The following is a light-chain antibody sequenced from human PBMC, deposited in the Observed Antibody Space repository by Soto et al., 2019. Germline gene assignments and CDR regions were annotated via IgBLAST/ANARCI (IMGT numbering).Light chain of an antibody. CDR2: SNN. J-gene: IGLJ2*01. CDR3: AAWDDSLNGPV. Sequence: QSVLTQPPSASGTPGQRVTISCSGSSSNIGSNTVNWYQQLPGTAPKLLIYSNNQRPSGVPDRFSGSKSGTSASLAISGLQSEDEADYYCAAWDDSLNGPVFGGRTKVTVL. CDR1: SSNIGSNT. V-gene: IGLV1-44*01.